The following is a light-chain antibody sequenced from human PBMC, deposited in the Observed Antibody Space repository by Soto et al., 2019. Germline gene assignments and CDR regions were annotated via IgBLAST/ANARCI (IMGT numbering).Light chain of an antibody. Sequence: EIGLTQSPGTMSLSPGERATLSCRASQSVSSSYLAWYQQKPGQDPRLLIYGASSRATGIPDRFSGSGSGKDFTLTISRLEPEDLAVYYCQQYGNSPRTFGQGTKLEI. CDR1: QSVSSSY. CDR2: GAS. J-gene: IGKJ2*01. CDR3: QQYGNSPRT. V-gene: IGKV3-20*01.